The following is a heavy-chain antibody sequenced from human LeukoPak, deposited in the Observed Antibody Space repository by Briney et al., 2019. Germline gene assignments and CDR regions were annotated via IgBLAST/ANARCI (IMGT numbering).Heavy chain of an antibody. J-gene: IGHJ4*02. CDR3: ARILGYCSGGSCAPFDY. CDR2: IYHSGST. Sequence: SGTLSLTCAVSGGSISSGYYWGWIRQPPGKGLEWIGSIYHSGSTYYNPSLKSRVTISVDTSKNQFSLKLSSVTAADTAVYYCARILGYCSGGSCAPFDYWGQGTLVTVSS. CDR1: GGSISSGYY. V-gene: IGHV4-38-2*01. D-gene: IGHD2-15*01.